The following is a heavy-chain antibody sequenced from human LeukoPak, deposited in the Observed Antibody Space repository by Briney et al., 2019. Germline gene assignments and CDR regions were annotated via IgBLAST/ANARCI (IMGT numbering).Heavy chain of an antibody. D-gene: IGHD3-22*01. CDR2: ISSSSSTI. Sequence: GGSLRLSCAASGFTFSSYSMNWVRQAPGKGLEWVSYISSSSSTIYYADSVKGRFTISRDNSKNTLYLQMNSLRAEDTAVYYCAKAHAYTYYYDSSGYYFDYWGQGTLVTVSS. V-gene: IGHV3-48*01. CDR1: GFTFSSYS. CDR3: AKAHAYTYYYDSSGYYFDY. J-gene: IGHJ4*02.